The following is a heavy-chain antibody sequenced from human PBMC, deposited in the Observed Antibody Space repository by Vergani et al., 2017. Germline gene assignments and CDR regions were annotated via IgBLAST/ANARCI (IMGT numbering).Heavy chain of an antibody. J-gene: IGHJ5*02. CDR2: MNPNSGTT. D-gene: IGHD6-6*01. CDR3: ATIKYSRNRFDP. V-gene: IGHV1-8*01. Sequence: QVQLVQSGAEVKKPGASVKVSCRASGYSFSSYDISWVRQATGQGLEWMGWMNPNSGTTGYAQKFQGRVTMTRNTSINTAYMELSRLSFEDAAVYYCATIKYSRNRFDPWGQGTLVTVSS. CDR1: GYSFSSYD.